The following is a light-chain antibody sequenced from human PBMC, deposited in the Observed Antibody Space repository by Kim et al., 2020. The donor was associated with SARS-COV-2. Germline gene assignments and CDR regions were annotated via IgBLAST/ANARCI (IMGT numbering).Light chain of an antibody. CDR1: SSDVGSYDI. CDR3: CSYAGSMTYV. V-gene: IGLV2-23*02. J-gene: IGLJ1*01. Sequence: GQSITISCTGTSSDVGSYDIVSWYQQHPGKAPKLMIYEVNKRPSGISNRFSGSKSGNTASLTISGLQAEDEADFYCCSYAGSMTYVFGTGTKVTVL. CDR2: EVN.